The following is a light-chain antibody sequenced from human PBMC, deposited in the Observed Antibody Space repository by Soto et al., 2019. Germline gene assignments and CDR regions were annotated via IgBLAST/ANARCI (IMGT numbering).Light chain of an antibody. V-gene: IGLV2-14*01. Sequence: QSVLTQPASVSGSPGQSITISCTGTSSDVGGCDCVSWYQQHPGKAPKLMIYEVSDRPSGVSYRFSGSKSGNTASLTFSGLQAEDEADYYCSSFTTTSTYVFGTGTKLTVL. CDR3: SSFTTTSTYV. CDR2: EVS. J-gene: IGLJ1*01. CDR1: SSDVGGCDC.